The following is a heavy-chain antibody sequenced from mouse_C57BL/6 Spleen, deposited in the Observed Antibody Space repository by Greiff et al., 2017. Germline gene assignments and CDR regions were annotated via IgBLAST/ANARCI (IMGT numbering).Heavy chain of an antibody. D-gene: IGHD3-3*01. CDR3: ADCTGDLGYFDV. J-gene: IGHJ1*03. V-gene: IGHV1-39*01. CDR1: GYSFTDYN. CDR2: INPNYGTT. Sequence: EVQLQESGPELVKPGASVKISCKASGYSFTDYNLNWVKQSHGKSLEWIGVINPNYGTTSSNQKFKGKATLTVDQSSSTAYMQLNSLTSEDSAVYYCADCTGDLGYFDVWGTGTTVTVSS.